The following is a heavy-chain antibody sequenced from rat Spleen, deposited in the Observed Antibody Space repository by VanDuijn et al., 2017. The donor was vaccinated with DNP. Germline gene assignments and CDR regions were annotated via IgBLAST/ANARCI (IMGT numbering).Heavy chain of an antibody. CDR3: TRGGHGGFDY. D-gene: IGHD4-1*01. CDR1: RFTFSKYG. CDR2: ISNTGDHT. V-gene: IGHV5S13*01. J-gene: IGHJ2*01. Sequence: EVQLVESGGGLVQPGRSLKLSCTASRFTFSKYGMAWVRQAPKKGLEWVASISNTGDHTYYSDSVKGRFSLSRDNAKSTLYLQLNSLRSEDTATYYCTRGGHGGFDYWGQGVMVTVSS.